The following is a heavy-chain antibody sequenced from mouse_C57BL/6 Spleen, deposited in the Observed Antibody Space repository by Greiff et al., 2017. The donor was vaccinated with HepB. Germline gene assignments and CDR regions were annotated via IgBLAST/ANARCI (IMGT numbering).Heavy chain of an antibody. V-gene: IGHV1-52*01. Sequence: QVQLQQPGAELVRPGSSVKLSCKASGYTFTSYWMHWVKQRPIQGLEWIGNIDPSDSETHYNQKFKDKATLTVDKSSSTAYMQLSSLTSEDSAVYYCAIGGGYDKAFDYWGQGTTLTVSS. CDR2: IDPSDSET. CDR1: GYTFTSYW. J-gene: IGHJ2*01. D-gene: IGHD2-2*01. CDR3: AIGGGYDKAFDY.